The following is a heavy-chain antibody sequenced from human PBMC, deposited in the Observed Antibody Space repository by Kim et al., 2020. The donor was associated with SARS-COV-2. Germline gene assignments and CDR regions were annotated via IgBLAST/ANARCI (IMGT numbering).Heavy chain of an antibody. CDR2: ISRDGGEI. J-gene: IGHJ4*02. Sequence: GGSLRLSCAASGFTFDDYAIHWVRQVPGKGPEWVSLISRDGGEIKYADSVKGRFTISRENSKKSVHLQMNSLRSEDTALYYCARGEQWLIKNWGQGTQVTLST. CDR1: GFTFDDYA. V-gene: IGHV3-43*02. CDR3: ARGEQWLIKN. D-gene: IGHD6-19*01.